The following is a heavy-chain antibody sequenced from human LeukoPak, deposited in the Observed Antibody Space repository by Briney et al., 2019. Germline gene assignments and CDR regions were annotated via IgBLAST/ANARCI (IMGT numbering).Heavy chain of an antibody. CDR1: GGSFSGYY. D-gene: IGHD6-13*01. J-gene: IGHJ4*02. Sequence: SETLSLTCAVYGGSFSGYYWSWIRQPPGEGLEWIGEINHSGSTNYNPSLKSRVTISVDTSKNQFSLKLSSVTAADTAVYYCARTIAAHDYWGQGTLVTVSS. CDR3: ARTIAAHDY. V-gene: IGHV4-34*01. CDR2: INHSGST.